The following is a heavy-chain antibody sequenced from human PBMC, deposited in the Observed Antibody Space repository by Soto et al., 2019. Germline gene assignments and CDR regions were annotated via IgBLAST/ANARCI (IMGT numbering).Heavy chain of an antibody. Sequence: ETLSLTCAVSGYSINSDYYWGWIRQPPGKGLEWIGSVDHSGRTYYSPSLRSRLTIFIDTSKNQFSLRLTSVTAADTAMYFCAKKGYYPSGKINLFDSWGPGTLVTSPQ. CDR3: AKKGYYPSGKINLFDS. CDR2: VDHSGRT. J-gene: IGHJ4*02. CDR1: GYSINSDYY. V-gene: IGHV4-38-2*01. D-gene: IGHD3-10*01.